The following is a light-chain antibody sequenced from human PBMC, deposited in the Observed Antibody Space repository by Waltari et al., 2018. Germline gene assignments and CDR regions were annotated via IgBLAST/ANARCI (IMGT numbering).Light chain of an antibody. Sequence: QSALTQPASVSGSPGQSNTISCTGPSSYVGRYHLFSSYQQHPGKAPKLMIYEGSKRPSGVSNRFSGSKSGDTASLTISGLQAEDEADYYCCSYAGSSTGVFGGGTKLTVL. V-gene: IGLV2-23*01. CDR1: SSYVGRYHL. CDR2: EGS. J-gene: IGLJ3*02. CDR3: CSYAGSSTGV.